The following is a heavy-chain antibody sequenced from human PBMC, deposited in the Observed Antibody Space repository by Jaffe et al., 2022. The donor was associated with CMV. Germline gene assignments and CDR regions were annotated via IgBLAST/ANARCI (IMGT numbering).Heavy chain of an antibody. CDR2: ITPILGVS. V-gene: IGHV1-69*09. CDR3: ARELEGPREMIVISIALDI. D-gene: IGHD3-16*01. J-gene: IGHJ3*02. Sequence: QLQLVQSGTEVKKPGSSVNVSCKASGGTFRSYSISWVRQAPGQGLEWMGRITPILGVSDYAQKFQGRVTITADKYTSTAYMELHNLRSEDTAIYFCARELEGPREMIVISIALDIWGQGTTVLVSS. CDR1: GGTFRSYS.